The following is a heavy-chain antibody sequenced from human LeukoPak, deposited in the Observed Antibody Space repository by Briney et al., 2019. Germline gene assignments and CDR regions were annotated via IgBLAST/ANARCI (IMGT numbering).Heavy chain of an antibody. D-gene: IGHD2-15*01. Sequence: PSETLSLTCTVSGGSINNYYWSWIRQPAGKGLEWIGRIYTRGSTNYNPSLKSRVTMSVDTSKNQFSLKLSSVTAADTAVYYCARGRYCSADICSGGGAFDIWGQGTMVSVSS. V-gene: IGHV4-4*07. CDR1: GGSINNYY. CDR2: IYTRGST. J-gene: IGHJ3*02. CDR3: ARGRYCSADICSGGGAFDI.